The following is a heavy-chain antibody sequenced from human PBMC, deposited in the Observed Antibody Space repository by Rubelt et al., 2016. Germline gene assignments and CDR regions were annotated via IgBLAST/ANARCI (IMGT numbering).Heavy chain of an antibody. J-gene: IGHJ4*02. Sequence: QVQLVQTGAEVKKTGASVKVSCKASGYTFTSYAMHWVRQAPGQRLEWMGWFIAGNVNTKYSQKVQGRVTMTRDTSASTAYMELSSLRSDDTAVYYCARDLPSPAAWSYSKEVDYWGQGTLVTVSS. V-gene: IGHV1-3*01. D-gene: IGHD1-26*01. CDR1: GYTFTSYA. CDR3: ARDLPSPAAWSYSKEVDY. CDR2: FIAGNVNT.